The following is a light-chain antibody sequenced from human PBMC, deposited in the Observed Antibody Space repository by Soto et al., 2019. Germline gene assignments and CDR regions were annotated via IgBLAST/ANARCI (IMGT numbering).Light chain of an antibody. Sequence: DIKLTQSPSFLSASVGDRVTITCLASQGISSYLAWYQQKPGKAPKLLIYAASTLQSGVPSRFSGSGSGTEFTLTISSLQPEDFATYYCQQLNSYPSTFGQGRRPEIK. CDR2: AAS. V-gene: IGKV1-9*01. CDR1: QGISSY. CDR3: QQLNSYPST. J-gene: IGKJ5*01.